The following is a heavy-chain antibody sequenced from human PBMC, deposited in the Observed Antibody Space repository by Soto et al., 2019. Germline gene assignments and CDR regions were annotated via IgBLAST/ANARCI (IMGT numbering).Heavy chain of an antibody. V-gene: IGHV4-59*01. Sequence: PSETLSLTCTVSGGSISSYYWSWIRQPPGKGLEWIGYIYYSGSTNYNPSLKSRVTISVDTSKNQFSLKLSSVTAADTAVYYCARYYYDSSGYANDAFDIWGQGTMVT. D-gene: IGHD3-22*01. CDR3: ARYYYDSSGYANDAFDI. CDR2: IYYSGST. CDR1: GGSISSYY. J-gene: IGHJ3*02.